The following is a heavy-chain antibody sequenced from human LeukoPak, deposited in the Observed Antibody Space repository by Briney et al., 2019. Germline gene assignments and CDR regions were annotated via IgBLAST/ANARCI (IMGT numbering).Heavy chain of an antibody. CDR1: GVSFSGYY. D-gene: IGHD6-6*01. J-gene: IGHJ6*02. V-gene: IGHV4-34*01. CDR2: INHSGST. Sequence: SETLSLTCAVYGVSFSGYYWSWIRQPPGKGLEWIGEINHSGSTNYNPSLKSRVTISVDTSKNQFSLKLSSVTAADTAVYYCVRGRIAARSGRNYYYYGMDVWGQGTTVTVSS. CDR3: VRGRIAARSGRNYYYYGMDV.